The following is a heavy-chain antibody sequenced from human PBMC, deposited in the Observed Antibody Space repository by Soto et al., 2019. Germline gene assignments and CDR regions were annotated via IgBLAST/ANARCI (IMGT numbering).Heavy chain of an antibody. D-gene: IGHD6-13*01. J-gene: IGHJ3*02. CDR3: ARGYSSSWYVGGAFDI. CDR2: TYYRSKWYN. Sequence: QPLSITCAISGDSVSSNSAAWNLIRQSPSRGLEWLVRTYYRSKWYNDYAVSVKSRITINPDTSKNQFSLQLNSVTPEDTAVYYCARGYSSSWYVGGAFDIWGQGTMVTVSS. CDR1: GDSVSSNSAA. V-gene: IGHV6-1*01.